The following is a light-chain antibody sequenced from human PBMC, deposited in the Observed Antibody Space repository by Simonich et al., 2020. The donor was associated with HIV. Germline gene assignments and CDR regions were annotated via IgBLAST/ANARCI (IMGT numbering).Light chain of an antibody. Sequence: EIVMTQSPATLSVSPGERATLTCRASQSVRSNLAWYQQKPGQAPRHLIYGASTRATGIPARFSGGGAGTEFTLTISSMESEDFAGYYCQQMKTFGQGTKVEIK. CDR2: GAS. CDR3: QQMKT. CDR1: QSVRSN. V-gene: IGKV3-15*01. J-gene: IGKJ1*01.